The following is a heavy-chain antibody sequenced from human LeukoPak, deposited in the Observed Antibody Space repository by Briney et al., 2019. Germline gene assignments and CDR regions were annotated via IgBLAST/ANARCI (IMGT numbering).Heavy chain of an antibody. CDR3: ARGAQFYYYGMDV. V-gene: IGHV1-69*04. J-gene: IGHJ6*02. Sequence: ASVKVSCKASGGTFSSCAISWVRQAPGQGLEWMGRIIPILGIANYAQKFQGRVTITADKSTSTAYMELSSLRSEDTAVYYCARGAQFYYYGMDVWGQGTTVTVSS. CDR1: GGTFSSCA. CDR2: IIPILGIA.